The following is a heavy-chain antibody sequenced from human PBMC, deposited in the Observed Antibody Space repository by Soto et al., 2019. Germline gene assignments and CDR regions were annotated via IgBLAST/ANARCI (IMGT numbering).Heavy chain of an antibody. V-gene: IGHV1-18*01. J-gene: IGHJ4*02. CDR2: INTYNGNS. CDR1: GYTLTNYA. D-gene: IGHD2-15*01. CDR3: ARDCTGGSCFCIY. Sequence: QVQLVQSAAEVKKPGASVKVSCKASGYTLTNYAMSWVRQAPGQGPEWMGWINTYNGNSNYAQKFQGRVTMTTDTYTNTANMELRSLTSDDTAVYYGARDCTGGSCFCIYWGQGTLVTVSS.